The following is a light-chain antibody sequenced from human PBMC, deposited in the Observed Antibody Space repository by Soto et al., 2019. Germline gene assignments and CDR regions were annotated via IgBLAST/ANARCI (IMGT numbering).Light chain of an antibody. CDR2: GAS. CDR1: QSVSSN. Sequence: EIVMTQSPATLSVSPGERATLSCRASQSVSSNLAWYQQKPGQPPRLLIYGASIRATGIPARFSGSGSGTEFTLTISSLQSEDFAVYYCQQYNNWPSLTFGGGTKVEIK. CDR3: QQYNNWPSLT. V-gene: IGKV3D-15*01. J-gene: IGKJ4*01.